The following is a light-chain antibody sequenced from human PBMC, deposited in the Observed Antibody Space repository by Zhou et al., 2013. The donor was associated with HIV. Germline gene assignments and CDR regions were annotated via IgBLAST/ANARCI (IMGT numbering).Light chain of an antibody. Sequence: EIVLTQSPGTLSLSPGETATFSCRASQYVTSSYLAWYQQKPGQAPRLLIYGTSTRATGIPDRFSGSGSGTEFTLTVSRLEPEDFAVYYCQQYGSSPLTFGGGPKWRSN. CDR1: QYVTSSY. J-gene: IGKJ4*01. CDR3: QQYGSSPLT. CDR2: GTS. V-gene: IGKV3-20*01.